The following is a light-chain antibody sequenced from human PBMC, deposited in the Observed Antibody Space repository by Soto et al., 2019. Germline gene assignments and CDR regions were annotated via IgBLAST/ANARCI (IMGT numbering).Light chain of an antibody. CDR2: GAS. CDR3: QQYGTSPSSIT. J-gene: IGKJ5*01. V-gene: IGKV3-20*01. Sequence: EIVLTQSPATLSLSPGEGATLSCRASQSVGSNSLAWYQQKPGQAPRLLIYGASSRATGIPDRFSGSGSETDFTLTISRLESEDFAVYYCQQYGTSPSSITFGQETRLEIK. CDR1: QSVGSNS.